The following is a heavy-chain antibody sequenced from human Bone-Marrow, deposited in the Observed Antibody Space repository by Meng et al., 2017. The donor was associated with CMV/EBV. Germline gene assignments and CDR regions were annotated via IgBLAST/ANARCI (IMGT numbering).Heavy chain of an antibody. CDR2: ISAYNGNT. V-gene: IGHV1-18*01. Sequence: KASGYTFTSYGSSWVRQAPGRGLEWMGWISAYNGNTNYAQKLQGRVTMTTDTSTSTAYMELRSLRSDDTAVYYCAREAVWFGELGDYWGQGTLVTVSS. J-gene: IGHJ4*02. CDR1: GYTFTSYG. D-gene: IGHD3-10*01. CDR3: AREAVWFGELGDY.